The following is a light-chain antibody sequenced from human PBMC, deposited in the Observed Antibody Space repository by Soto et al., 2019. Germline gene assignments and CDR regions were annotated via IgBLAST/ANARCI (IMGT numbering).Light chain of an antibody. J-gene: IGKJ4*01. CDR1: QSVSRNS. CDR3: QQSGSSPPT. CDR2: GAS. V-gene: IGKV3-20*01. Sequence: EIVLTQSPGTLSLSVGETATLSCRASQSVSRNSLTWYQQRPGQAPTLLISGASSRATGIPDRFSGSGSGTDFTLTISRLEPEDFAVYFCQQSGSSPPTFGGGTKVEIK.